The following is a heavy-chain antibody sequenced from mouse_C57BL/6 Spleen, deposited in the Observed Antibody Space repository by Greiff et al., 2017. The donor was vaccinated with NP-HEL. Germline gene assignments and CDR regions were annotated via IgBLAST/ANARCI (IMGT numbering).Heavy chain of an antibody. J-gene: IGHJ4*01. Sequence: EVQLVESGPGLVKPSQSLSLTCSVTGYSITSCYYWYWIRQLPGNQLEWLGNISYDGSNNYNPTLKNRISLTRDTSTNQLFLKLNSVTTEDTATYYCAREGNYVYAKDYWGQGTSVTVSS. D-gene: IGHD2-1*01. V-gene: IGHV3-6*01. CDR3: AREGNYVYAKDY. CDR2: ISYDGSN. CDR1: GYSITSCYY.